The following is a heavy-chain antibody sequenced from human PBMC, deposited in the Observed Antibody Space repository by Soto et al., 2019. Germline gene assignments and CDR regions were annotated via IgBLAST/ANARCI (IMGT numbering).Heavy chain of an antibody. CDR1: FTFSMYS. J-gene: IGHJ5*02. CDR3: TRDQGGSYDSWFDP. Sequence: ESGGGLVQPGGSLRLSCSFTFSMYSMNWVRQAPGKGLEWVASISSGGSYIKYADSVKGRFTISRDNAKNSVSLQMNSLRVDVTAVYFCTRDQGGSYDSWFDPWGQGTLVTVSS. D-gene: IGHD1-26*01. CDR2: ISSGGSYI. V-gene: IGHV3-21*01.